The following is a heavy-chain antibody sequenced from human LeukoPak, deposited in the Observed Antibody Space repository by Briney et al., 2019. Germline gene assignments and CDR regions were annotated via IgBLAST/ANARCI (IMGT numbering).Heavy chain of an antibody. CDR2: ISSNGGST. Sequence: GGSLRLSCAASGFTFSIYAMHWVRQAPGKGLEYVSAISSNGGSTYYANSVKGRFTISRDNSKDTLYLQMGSLRAEDMAVYYCARRYYYMDVWGKGTTVTVSS. J-gene: IGHJ6*03. CDR1: GFTFSIYA. CDR3: ARRYYYMDV. V-gene: IGHV3-64*01.